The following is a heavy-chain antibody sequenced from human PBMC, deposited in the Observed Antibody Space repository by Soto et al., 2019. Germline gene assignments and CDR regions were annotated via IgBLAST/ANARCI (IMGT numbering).Heavy chain of an antibody. J-gene: IGHJ4*02. CDR3: ARGNKRGFDY. Sequence: QVQLQQWGAGLLKPSETLSLTCAVYGGSFSGYYWSWIRQPPGKGLEWMGEINHSGSTNYNPSLKSRVTISVDTSKSQFSLKLSSVTAADTAVYYCARGNKRGFDYWGQGTLVTVSS. CDR1: GGSFSGYY. CDR2: INHSGST. V-gene: IGHV4-34*01.